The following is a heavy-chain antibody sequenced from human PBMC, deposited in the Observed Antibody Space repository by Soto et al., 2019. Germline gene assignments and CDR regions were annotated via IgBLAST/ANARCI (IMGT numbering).Heavy chain of an antibody. Sequence: SETLSLTCTVSGGYIISYYWSWIRQPPRKGLEWIGYIYYSGSTNYNPSLKSRVTISVDTSKNQFSLKLSYVTAADTAVYYCARRRYYDYIWGSYRNNDAFDIWGQGTMVTVSS. D-gene: IGHD3-16*02. CDR2: IYYSGST. V-gene: IGHV4-59*08. J-gene: IGHJ3*02. CDR3: ARRRYYDYIWGSYRNNDAFDI. CDR1: GGYIISYY.